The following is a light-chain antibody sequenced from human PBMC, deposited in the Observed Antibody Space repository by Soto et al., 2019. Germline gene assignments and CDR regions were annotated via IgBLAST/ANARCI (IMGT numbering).Light chain of an antibody. CDR2: GAS. CDR1: QSVSSSY. CDR3: QQYGSSPGIT. Sequence: ESVLTQSPCTLSLSPGERATLSCRASQSVSSSYLAWYQQKPGQAPRLLIYGASSRATGIPDRFSGSGSGTDFTLTISRLEPEDFAVYYCQQYGSSPGITFGQGTRLEIK. V-gene: IGKV3-20*01. J-gene: IGKJ5*01.